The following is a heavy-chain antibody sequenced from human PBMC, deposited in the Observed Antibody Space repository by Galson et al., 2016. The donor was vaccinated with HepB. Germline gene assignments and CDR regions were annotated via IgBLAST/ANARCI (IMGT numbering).Heavy chain of an antibody. J-gene: IGHJ4*02. V-gene: IGHV6-1*01. Sequence: CAISGDSVSSDVGVWNWIRQPPSRGLEWLGRTYYRSHWYYDYAVAVKTRLVINPDTSRNQFSLQLSSVTPDDTAVYWCARDAPGSSYFDYWSQGTLVTVSS. D-gene: IGHD1-14*01. CDR1: GDSVSSDVGV. CDR2: TYYRSHWYY. CDR3: ARDAPGSSYFDY.